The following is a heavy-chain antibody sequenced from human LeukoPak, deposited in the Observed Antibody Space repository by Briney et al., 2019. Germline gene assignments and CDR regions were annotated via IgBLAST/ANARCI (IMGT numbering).Heavy chain of an antibody. CDR1: GGSISSYY. Sequence: SETLSLTCTVSGGSISSYYWSWIRQPPGKGLEWIGYIYYSGSTNYNPSLKSRVTISVDTSKNQFSLKLSSVTAADTAVYYCARNDGSSWPYYYYMDVWGKGTTVTVSS. D-gene: IGHD6-13*01. CDR3: ARNDGSSWPYYYYMDV. J-gene: IGHJ6*03. V-gene: IGHV4-59*01. CDR2: IYYSGST.